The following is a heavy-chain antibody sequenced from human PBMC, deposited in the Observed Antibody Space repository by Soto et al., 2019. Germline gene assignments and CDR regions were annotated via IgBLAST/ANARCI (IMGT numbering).Heavy chain of an antibody. Sequence: PXGSLRLSCAASGFTFSSYAMSWVRQAPGNGLEWVSVTSGSGASTYYADSLKGRFTISRDNSKNTLYLQMNSLRAEDTAVYYCAKAATITTLYYFDYWGLGTLVTVSS. CDR2: TSGSGAST. CDR1: GFTFSSYA. CDR3: AKAATITTLYYFDY. J-gene: IGHJ4*02. V-gene: IGHV3-23*01. D-gene: IGHD4-4*01.